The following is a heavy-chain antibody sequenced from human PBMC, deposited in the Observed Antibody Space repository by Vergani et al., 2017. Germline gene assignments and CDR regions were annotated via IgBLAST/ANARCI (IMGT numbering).Heavy chain of an antibody. CDR2: ISSSSSYT. J-gene: IGHJ3*02. CDR3: AREERGSYYAFDI. Sequence: QVQLVESGGGLVKPGGSLRLSCAASGFTFSDYYMSWIRQAPGKGLEWVSYISSSSSYTNYADSVKGRFTISRDNAKNSLYLQMNSLRAEDTAVYYCAREERGSYYAFDIWGQGTMVTVSS. CDR1: GFTFSDYY. D-gene: IGHD3-10*01. V-gene: IGHV3-11*06.